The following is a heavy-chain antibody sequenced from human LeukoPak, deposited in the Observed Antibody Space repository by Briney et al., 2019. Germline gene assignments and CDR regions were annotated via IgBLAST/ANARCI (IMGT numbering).Heavy chain of an antibody. D-gene: IGHD3-16*01. CDR2: IYTSGST. CDR3: ARQPGTGGINL. Sequence: SETLSLTCSVSGGSISSYVWSWIRQPPGKGLEWIGYIYTSGSTDYNPSLKSRVTISVDRSKNQFSLKLNSVTAADTAFYYCARQPGTGGINLWGQGTLVTVSS. J-gene: IGHJ4*02. CDR1: GGSISSYV. V-gene: IGHV4-4*09.